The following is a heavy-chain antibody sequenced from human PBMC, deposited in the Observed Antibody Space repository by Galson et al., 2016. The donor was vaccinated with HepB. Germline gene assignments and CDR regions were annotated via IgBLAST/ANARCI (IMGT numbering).Heavy chain of an antibody. CDR3: ARGKIDYHAMDF. CDR1: GDSVSSNSAA. Sequence: CAISGDSVSSNSAAWNWIRQSPSRGLEWLGRTSFRANWFNEYAESVKSRISINADTDKNQFSLQLTSLTPEDTAGYHCARGKIDYHAMDFWGQGTTVTVSS. CDR2: TSFRANWFN. D-gene: IGHD2/OR15-2a*01. J-gene: IGHJ6*02. V-gene: IGHV6-1*01.